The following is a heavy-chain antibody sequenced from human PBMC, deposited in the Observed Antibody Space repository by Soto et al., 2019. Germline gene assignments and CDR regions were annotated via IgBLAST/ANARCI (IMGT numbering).Heavy chain of an antibody. CDR3: ARVRFADHSLYGMEV. CDR2: IHHSGST. Sequence: SETLSLTCTVSGGSISSTNWLGWVRQPPGKGLEWIGEIHHSGSTNYNPSLKSRVTMSVDNSKSQLSLKLSSVTAADTAVYYCARVRFADHSLYGMEVWGQGTTVTVSS. V-gene: IGHV4-4*02. J-gene: IGHJ6*02. D-gene: IGHD2-15*01. CDR1: GGSISSTNW.